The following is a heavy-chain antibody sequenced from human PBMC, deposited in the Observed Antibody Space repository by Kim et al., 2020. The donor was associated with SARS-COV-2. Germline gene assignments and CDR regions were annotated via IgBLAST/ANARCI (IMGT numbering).Heavy chain of an antibody. CDR1: GGSISSGGYY. J-gene: IGHJ4*02. V-gene: IGHV4-31*03. Sequence: SETLSLTCTVSGGSISSGGYYWSWSRQHPGKGLEWIGYIYYSGSTYYNPSLKSRVTRSVDTSKNQFSLKLSSVTGADTAVYYCARAVITMIVVVNAFDYWGQGTLVTVSS. CDR3: ARAVITMIVVVNAFDY. CDR2: IYYSGST. D-gene: IGHD3-22*01.